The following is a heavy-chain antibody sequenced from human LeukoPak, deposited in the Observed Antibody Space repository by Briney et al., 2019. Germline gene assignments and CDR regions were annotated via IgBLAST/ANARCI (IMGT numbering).Heavy chain of an antibody. V-gene: IGHV3-7*01. Sequence: GGSLRLSCAASGFTFSSYWMSWVRQAPGKGLEWVANIKQDGSEKYYVDSVKGRFTISRDNAKNSLYLQMNSLRAEDTAVYYCAKDLKRSGSGWHWGYFQHWGQGTLVTVSS. D-gene: IGHD6-19*01. J-gene: IGHJ1*01. CDR1: GFTFSSYW. CDR3: AKDLKRSGSGWHWGYFQH. CDR2: IKQDGSEK.